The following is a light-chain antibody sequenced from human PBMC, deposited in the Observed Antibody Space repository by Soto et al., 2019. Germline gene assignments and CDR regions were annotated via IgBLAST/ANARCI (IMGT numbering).Light chain of an antibody. CDR3: MQATQSIT. CDR1: HSLLHSNGYNY. Sequence: DIVMTQSPLSLPVTPGEPASISCRSSHSLLHSNGYNYLDWYLQKPGQSPQLLIYLGSNRSSGVPDRFSGSGSGTDFTLKISRVEAEDVGVYYCMQATQSITFGQGTRLEI. CDR2: LGS. V-gene: IGKV2-28*01. J-gene: IGKJ5*01.